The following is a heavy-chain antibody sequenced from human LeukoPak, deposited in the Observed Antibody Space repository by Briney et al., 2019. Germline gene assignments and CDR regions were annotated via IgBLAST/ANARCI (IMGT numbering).Heavy chain of an antibody. CDR3: ARVTGYMIEDYFDY. CDR1: GYSISSGYY. CDR2: IYYSGST. D-gene: IGHD3-22*01. J-gene: IGHJ4*02. Sequence: SETLSLTCTVSGYSISSGYYWGWIRQPPGKGLEWIGYIYYSGSTDYNPSLKSRVTISVETSKNQFSLKLSSVTAADTAVYYCARVTGYMIEDYFDYWGQGTLVTVSS. V-gene: IGHV4-61*01.